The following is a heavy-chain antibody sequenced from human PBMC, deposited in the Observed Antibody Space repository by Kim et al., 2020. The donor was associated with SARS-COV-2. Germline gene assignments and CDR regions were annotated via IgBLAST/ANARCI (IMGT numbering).Heavy chain of an antibody. J-gene: IGHJ4*02. Sequence: SETLSLTCTVSGGSISSYYWSWIRQPPGKGLEWIGYIYYSGSTNYNPSLKSRVTISVDTSKNQFSLKLSSVTAADTAVYYCARVLSSSWYGEGGEFDYWGQGTLVTVSS. CDR3: ARVLSSSWYGEGGEFDY. CDR1: GGSISSYY. CDR2: IYYSGST. D-gene: IGHD6-13*01. V-gene: IGHV4-59*01.